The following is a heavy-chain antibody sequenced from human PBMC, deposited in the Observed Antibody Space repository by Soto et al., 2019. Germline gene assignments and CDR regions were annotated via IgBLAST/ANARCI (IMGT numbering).Heavy chain of an antibody. CDR2: IYYSGTT. CDR1: GGSISNFY. CDR3: ARESYYGSGATVVGY. D-gene: IGHD3-10*01. V-gene: IGHV4-59*01. J-gene: IGHJ4*02. Sequence: LTCTVSGGSISNFYWSWIRQPPGKGLEWIGYIYYSGTTSYNPSLNSRVTISVDTSKNQFSLKLNSVTAADTAVYYCARESYYGSGATVVGYWGLGTLVTVSS.